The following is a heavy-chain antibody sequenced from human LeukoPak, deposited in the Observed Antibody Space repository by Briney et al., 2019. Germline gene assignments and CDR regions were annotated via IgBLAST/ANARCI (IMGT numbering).Heavy chain of an antibody. V-gene: IGHV4-34*01. D-gene: IGHD3-10*01. J-gene: IGHJ6*03. CDR3: ARRVGRYFGERAYYYNYMDV. CDR2: INHSGST. CDR1: GGSFSGYY. Sequence: SETLSLTCALYGGSFSGYYWSWIRQSPGKGLEWIGEINHSGSTKYNPSLKSRVTISVDTSKNQFSLKLSSVTAADTAVYYCARRVGRYFGERAYYYNYMDVWGKGTTVTISS.